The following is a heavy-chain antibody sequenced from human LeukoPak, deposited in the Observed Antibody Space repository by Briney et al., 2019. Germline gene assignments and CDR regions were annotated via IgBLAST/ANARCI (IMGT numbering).Heavy chain of an antibody. CDR2: ISSSSSYI. Sequence: GGSLRLSCAASGFTFSSYSMNWVRQAPGKGLEWVSSISSSSSYIYYADSVKGRFTISRDNAKNSLYLQMNSLRAEDTAVYYCARGYCSGGSCYSWTFDPWGQGTLVTVSS. CDR3: ARGYCSGGSCYSWTFDP. CDR1: GFTFSSYS. V-gene: IGHV3-21*01. J-gene: IGHJ5*02. D-gene: IGHD2-15*01.